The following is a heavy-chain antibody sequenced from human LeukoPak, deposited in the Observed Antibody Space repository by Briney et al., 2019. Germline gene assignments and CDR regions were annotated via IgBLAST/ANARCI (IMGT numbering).Heavy chain of an antibody. J-gene: IGHJ4*02. CDR1: GYTLTELS. D-gene: IGHD5/OR15-5a*01. V-gene: IGHV1-24*01. CDR2: FDPEDGET. Sequence: ASVKVSCKVSGYTLTELSMHWVRQAPGKGLEWMGGFDPEDGETIYAQKFQGRVTTTEDTSTDTAYMELSSLRSEDTAVYYCATLVSPFDYWGQGTLVTVSS. CDR3: ATLVSPFDY.